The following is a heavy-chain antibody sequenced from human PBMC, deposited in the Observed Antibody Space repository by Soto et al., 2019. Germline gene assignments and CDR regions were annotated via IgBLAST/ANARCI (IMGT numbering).Heavy chain of an antibody. J-gene: IGHJ4*02. CDR1: GGTFSSYA. CDR2: IIPIFGTA. Sequence: SVKVSCKASGGTFSSYAISWVRQAPGQGLEWMGGIIPIFGTANYAQKFQGRVTITADKSTSTAYMELSSLRSEDTAVYYCAREVPWFGEYHKDWGQGTLVTVSS. CDR3: AREVPWFGEYHKD. D-gene: IGHD3-10*01. V-gene: IGHV1-69*06.